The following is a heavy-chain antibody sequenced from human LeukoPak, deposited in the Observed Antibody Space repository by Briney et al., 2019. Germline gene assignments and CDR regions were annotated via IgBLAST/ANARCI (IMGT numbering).Heavy chain of an antibody. CDR2: ISGSGGST. V-gene: IGHV3-23*01. J-gene: IGHJ6*02. Sequence: GGSLRLSCAASGFTFSSYAMSWVRPAPGKGLEWVSAISGSGGSTYYADSVKGRFTISRDNSKNTLYLQMNSLRAEDTAVYYCAKDRAYTIFGVVITNYGMDVWGQGTTVTVSS. CDR3: AKDRAYTIFGVVITNYGMDV. D-gene: IGHD3-3*01. CDR1: GFTFSSYA.